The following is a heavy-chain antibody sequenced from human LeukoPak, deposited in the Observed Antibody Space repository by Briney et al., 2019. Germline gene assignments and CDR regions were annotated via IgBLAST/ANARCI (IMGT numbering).Heavy chain of an antibody. J-gene: IGHJ3*02. CDR2: INSDGSST. V-gene: IGHV3-74*01. CDR3: ARQGSVAGIGDAFDI. D-gene: IGHD6-19*01. Sequence: GGSLRLSCAASGFTFSSYWMHWVRQAPGKGLVWVSRINSDGSSTSYADSVKGRFTISRDNAKNTLYLQKNSLRAEDTAVYYCARQGSVAGIGDAFDIWGQGTMVTVSS. CDR1: GFTFSSYW.